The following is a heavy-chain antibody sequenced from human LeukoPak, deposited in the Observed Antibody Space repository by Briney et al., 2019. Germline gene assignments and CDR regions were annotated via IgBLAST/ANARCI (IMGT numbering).Heavy chain of an antibody. CDR1: GGTFSGYA. CDR3: ARQDSSGYYYDY. CDR2: IIPIFGIA. Sequence: SVKVSCKASGGTFSGYAISWVRQAPGQGLEWMGRIIPIFGIANYAQKFQGRVTITADKSTSTAYMELSSLRSEDTAVYYCARQDSSGYYYDYWGQGTLVTVSS. V-gene: IGHV1-69*04. D-gene: IGHD3-22*01. J-gene: IGHJ4*02.